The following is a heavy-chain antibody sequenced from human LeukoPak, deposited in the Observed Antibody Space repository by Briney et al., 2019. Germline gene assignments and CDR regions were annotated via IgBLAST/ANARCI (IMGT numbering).Heavy chain of an antibody. Sequence: GGSLRLSCAASGFTFSSYAMHWVRQAPGKGLEWVAVISYDGSNKYYADSVKGRFTISRDNSKNTLYLQMNSLRAEDTAVYYCAKGAFDIWGQGTMVTVSS. V-gene: IGHV3-30*04. CDR1: GFTFSSYA. J-gene: IGHJ3*02. CDR3: AKGAFDI. CDR2: ISYDGSNK.